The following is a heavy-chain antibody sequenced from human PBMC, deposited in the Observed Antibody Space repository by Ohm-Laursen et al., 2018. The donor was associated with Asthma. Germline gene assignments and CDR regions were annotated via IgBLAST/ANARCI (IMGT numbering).Heavy chain of an antibody. J-gene: IGHJ5*02. CDR2: ISWNSGSI. CDR1: RFTFDDYG. V-gene: IGHV3-9*01. CDR3: AKLVGVTTA. D-gene: IGHD4-17*01. Sequence: SLRLSCAASRFTFDDYGMHWVRQAPGRGLEWVSGISWNSGSIGYADSVKGRFTISRDNAKNSLYLQMNSLRPEDTAFYYCAKLVGVTTAWGQGTLVTVSS.